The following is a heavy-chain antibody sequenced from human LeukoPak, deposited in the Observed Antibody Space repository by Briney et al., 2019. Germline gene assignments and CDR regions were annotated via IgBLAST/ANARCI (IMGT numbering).Heavy chain of an antibody. CDR2: IKRKVDGGAT. Sequence: GGSLRLSCAASGFTFSSYAMSWVRQAPGKGLEWVGRIKRKVDGGATDYAAPVKGRFVISRDDSKTTLYLQMNSVKTEDTGVYYCGTDPPGKYWGQGTLVTVSS. CDR1: GFTFSSYA. CDR3: GTDPPGKY. V-gene: IGHV3-15*01. D-gene: IGHD3-10*01. J-gene: IGHJ4*02.